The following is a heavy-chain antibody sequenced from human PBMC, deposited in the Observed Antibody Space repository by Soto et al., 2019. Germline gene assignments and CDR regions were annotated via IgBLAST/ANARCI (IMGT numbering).Heavy chain of an antibody. D-gene: IGHD3-22*01. CDR1: GGSISSYY. J-gene: IGHJ4*02. CDR3: ARGYYDSSGYRDDY. Sequence: SETLSLTCTVSGGSISSYYWSWIRQPPGKGLEWIGYIYYSGSTNYNPSLKSRVTISVDTSKNQFSLKLSSVTAADTAVYYCARGYYDSSGYRDDYWGQGTLVTVSS. CDR2: IYYSGST. V-gene: IGHV4-59*01.